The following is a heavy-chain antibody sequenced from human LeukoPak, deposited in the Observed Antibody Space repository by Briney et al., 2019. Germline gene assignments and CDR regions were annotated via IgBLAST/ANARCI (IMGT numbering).Heavy chain of an antibody. V-gene: IGHV1-18*01. CDR1: GYTFTSYG. CDR3: ARNFNFYNMDV. J-gene: IGHJ6*04. Sequence: ASVKVSCKASGYTFTSYGISWVRQAPGQGLEWMGWISGRTSYAPNFQGRVTMTTDTARSTAYMELRSLGSDDTAIYYCARNFNFYNMDVWGKGTTVTISS. CDR2: ISGRT.